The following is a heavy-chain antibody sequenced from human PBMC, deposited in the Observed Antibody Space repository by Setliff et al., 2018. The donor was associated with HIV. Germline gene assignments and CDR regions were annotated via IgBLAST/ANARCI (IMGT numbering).Heavy chain of an antibody. Sequence: PSETLSLTCTFSCDSIISSRNFWGWIRQPPGKGLEWIGNIHSSGSTYYNPSLKSRVTVSVDTSKNQFSLNLSSVTAADTAVYYCAKHGGRFFDYWGQGTLVTVSS. J-gene: IGHJ4*02. CDR2: IHSSGST. V-gene: IGHV4-39*01. CDR3: AKHGGRFFDY. CDR1: CDSIISSRNF. D-gene: IGHD2-15*01.